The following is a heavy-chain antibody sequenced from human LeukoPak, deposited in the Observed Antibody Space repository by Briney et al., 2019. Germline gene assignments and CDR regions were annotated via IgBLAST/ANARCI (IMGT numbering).Heavy chain of an antibody. J-gene: IGHJ6*02. CDR1: GGSISSYY. D-gene: IGHD3-9*01. V-gene: IGHV4-59*01. Sequence: SETLSLTCTVSGGSISSYYWRWIRQPPGKGLEWIGYIYYSGSTNYYPSLKSRVTISVDTSKNQFSLKLSSVTAADTAVYYCARGNYRIRYFDLDYYYYGMDVWGQGTTVTVSS. CDR2: IYYSGST. CDR3: ARGNYRIRYFDLDYYYYGMDV.